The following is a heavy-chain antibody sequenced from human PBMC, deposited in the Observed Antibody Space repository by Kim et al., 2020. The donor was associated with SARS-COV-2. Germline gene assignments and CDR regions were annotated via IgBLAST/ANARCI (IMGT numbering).Heavy chain of an antibody. D-gene: IGHD3-3*01. V-gene: IGHV1-2*02. J-gene: IGHJ4*02. CDR3: ARENDDFWSGYPFDY. Sequence: QKFQGRVTMTRDTSISTAYMELSRLRSDDTAVYYCARENDDFWSGYPFDYWGQGTLVTVSS.